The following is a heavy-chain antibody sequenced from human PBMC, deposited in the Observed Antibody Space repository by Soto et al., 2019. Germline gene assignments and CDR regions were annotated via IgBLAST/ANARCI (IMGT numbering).Heavy chain of an antibody. J-gene: IGHJ6*02. CDR3: TRRRNSVGGVTTMDV. CDR2: IYSSGST. Sequence: SETLSLTCTVSGGSIGGSNYFWGWIRQSPGTGLEWLGTIYSSGSTYYNPSLKSRITMSLDTSKNQFSLNLGSVTAADTAVYYCTRRRNSVGGVTTMDVWGPGTTVTVSS. CDR1: GGSIGGSNYF. D-gene: IGHD3-16*01. V-gene: IGHV4-39*01.